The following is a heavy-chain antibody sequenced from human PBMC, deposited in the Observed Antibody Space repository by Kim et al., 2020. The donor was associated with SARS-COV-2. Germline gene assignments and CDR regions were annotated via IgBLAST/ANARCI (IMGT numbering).Heavy chain of an antibody. CDR2: INHSGSA. J-gene: IGHJ4*02. V-gene: IGHV4-34*01. CDR3: ARGVINPFDY. D-gene: IGHD2-21*01. CDR1: GGSFSGYY. Sequence: SETLSLTCAVYGGSFSGYYWSWIRQPPGKGLEWIGQINHSGSANYNPSLKSRVTISVDTSENQFSLKLSSVTAADTAVYYCARGVINPFDYWGQGTLVTVSS.